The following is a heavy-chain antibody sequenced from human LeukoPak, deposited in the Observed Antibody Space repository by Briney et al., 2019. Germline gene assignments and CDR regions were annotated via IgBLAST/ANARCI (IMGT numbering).Heavy chain of an antibody. CDR3: ARGGDFWSGYHFDY. V-gene: IGHV4-30-4*01. CDR2: IYYSGSP. CDR1: GGSISSGDYS. D-gene: IGHD3-3*01. Sequence: SQTLSLTCTVSGGSISSGDYSWGWFPQPPGKGLEWFGHIYYSGSPYNNPSLKSRVTISVDTSKNQFSLKLSSVTAADTAVYYCARGGDFWSGYHFDYWGQGTLVTVSS. J-gene: IGHJ4*02.